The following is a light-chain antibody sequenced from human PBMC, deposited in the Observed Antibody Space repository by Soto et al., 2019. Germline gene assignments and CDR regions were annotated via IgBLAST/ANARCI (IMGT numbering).Light chain of an antibody. CDR2: DAS. J-gene: IGKJ1*01. Sequence: AIRMTQSPSSLSASTGDRVTIPCRASQGITSYLAWYKQKPGKAPKLLIYDASSLESGVPQRFSGSGSGTEFTLTISSLQTDDFSTYYCQQYHSYWTFGQGTKVQ. V-gene: IGKV1-8*01. CDR1: QGITSY. CDR3: QQYHSYWT.